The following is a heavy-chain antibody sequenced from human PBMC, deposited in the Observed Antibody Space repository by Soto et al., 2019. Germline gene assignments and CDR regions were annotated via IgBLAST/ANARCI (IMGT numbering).Heavy chain of an antibody. V-gene: IGHV3-74*01. CDR2: ISSDGSST. CDR3: ARLWSWSGSYYYMDV. CDR1: GFTFSSYW. Sequence: EVQLVESGGGLVQPGGSLRLSCAASGFTFSSYWMNWVRQAPGKGLVWVSRISSDGSSTTYADSVKGRFTISRDNAKNTLYLQMNSLRAEDTAVYYCARLWSWSGSYYYMDVWGKGTTVTVSS. J-gene: IGHJ6*03. D-gene: IGHD3-3*01.